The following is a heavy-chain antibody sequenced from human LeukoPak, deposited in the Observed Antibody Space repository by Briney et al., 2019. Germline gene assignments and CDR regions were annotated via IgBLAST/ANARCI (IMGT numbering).Heavy chain of an antibody. J-gene: IGHJ4*02. CDR1: GFTFSNYA. V-gene: IGHV3-30*04. D-gene: IGHD1-26*01. CDR2: ISYDGSNN. CDR3: ARDRYSGSYIYYFDY. Sequence: GGSLRLPCAASGFTFSNYAMHWVRQAPGKGLEWVAVISYDGSNNYYADSVKGRFTISRDNSKNTLYVQMNSLRAEDTAVYYCARDRYSGSYIYYFDYWGPGTLVTVSS.